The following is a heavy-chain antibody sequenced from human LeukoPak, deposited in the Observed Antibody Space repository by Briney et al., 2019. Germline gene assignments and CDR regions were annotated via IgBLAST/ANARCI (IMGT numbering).Heavy chain of an antibody. J-gene: IGHJ6*03. Sequence: ASVKVSCKASGYTFTSYDINWVRLATGQGLEWMGWMNPNSGNTGYAQKFQGRVTMTRNTSISTAYMELSSLRSEDTAVYYCARGNWNYFSHHPGEDSYYYYYMDVWGKGTTVTVSS. D-gene: IGHD1-7*01. CDR3: ARGNWNYFSHHPGEDSYYYYYMDV. CDR2: MNPNSGNT. CDR1: GYTFTSYD. V-gene: IGHV1-8*01.